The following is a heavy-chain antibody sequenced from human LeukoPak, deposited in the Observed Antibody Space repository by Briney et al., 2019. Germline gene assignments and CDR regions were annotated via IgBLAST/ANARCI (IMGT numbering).Heavy chain of an antibody. Sequence: SETLSLTCTVSGDSISSGSFYWSWIRQAAGKGLEWIGRVSSSGRTTYNPSLKSRLTISITTSKNQFSLRLNSVTAADTAMYYCAKSGGYGLIDYWGQGTLVTVSS. D-gene: IGHD1-26*01. V-gene: IGHV4-61*02. J-gene: IGHJ4*02. CDR2: VSSSGRT. CDR3: AKSGGYGLIDY. CDR1: GDSISSGSFY.